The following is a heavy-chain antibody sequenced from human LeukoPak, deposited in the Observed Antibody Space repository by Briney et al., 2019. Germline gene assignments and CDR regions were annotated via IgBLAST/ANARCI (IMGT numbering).Heavy chain of an antibody. Sequence: GRSLRLSCAASGFTFSSYGMHWVRQAPGKGLEWVAVIWYDGSNKYCADSVKGRFTISRDNAKNTLFLQMNSLRVEDTAVYYCARGQPLGGYWGQGTLVTVSS. D-gene: IGHD3-16*01. J-gene: IGHJ4*02. CDR2: IWYDGSNK. CDR3: ARGQPLGGY. V-gene: IGHV3-33*01. CDR1: GFTFSSYG.